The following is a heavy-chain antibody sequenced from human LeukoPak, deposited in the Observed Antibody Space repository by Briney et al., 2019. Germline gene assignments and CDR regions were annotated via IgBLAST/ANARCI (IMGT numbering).Heavy chain of an antibody. CDR3: AREGSTMVRGVIIDPHAFDI. CDR1: GFTFSSYE. CDR2: ISSSGSTI. D-gene: IGHD3-10*01. V-gene: IGHV3-48*03. Sequence: GGSLRLSCAASGFTFSSYEMNWVRQAPGKGLEWVSYISSSGSTIYYADSVKGRFTISRDNAKNSLYLQMNSLRAEDTAVYYCAREGSTMVRGVIIDPHAFDIWGQGTMVTVSS. J-gene: IGHJ3*02.